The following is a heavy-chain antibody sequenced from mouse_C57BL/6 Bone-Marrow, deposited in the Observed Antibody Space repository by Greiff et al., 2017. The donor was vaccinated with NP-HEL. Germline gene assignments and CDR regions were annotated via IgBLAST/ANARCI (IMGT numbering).Heavy chain of an antibody. CDR1: GYTFTSYW. CDR3: ARSFITTVVYWYFDV. CDR2: IHPNSGST. D-gene: IGHD1-1*01. Sequence: QVQLQQSGAELVKPGASVKLSCKASGYTFTSYWMHWVKQRPGQGLEWIGMIHPNSGSTNYNEKFKSKATLTVDKSSSTAYMQLSSLTSEDSAVYYCARSFITTVVYWYFDVWGTGTTVTVSS. V-gene: IGHV1-64*01. J-gene: IGHJ1*03.